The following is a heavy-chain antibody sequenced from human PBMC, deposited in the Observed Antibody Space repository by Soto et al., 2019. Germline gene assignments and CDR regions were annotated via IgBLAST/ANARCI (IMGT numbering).Heavy chain of an antibody. V-gene: IGHV3-23*01. CDR1: VFTFSSYA. Sequence: GGSLRLSCAASVFTFSSYAVSWVRQSPGKGLEWVSGISGSGGDTYSADSVKGRFTISRDKSKNTLYMQMNSLRAEYPAVYYCTKAVYNSSWNWFDPWGQGTLVTVSS. CDR3: TKAVYNSSWNWFDP. D-gene: IGHD6-13*01. CDR2: ISGSGGDT. J-gene: IGHJ5*02.